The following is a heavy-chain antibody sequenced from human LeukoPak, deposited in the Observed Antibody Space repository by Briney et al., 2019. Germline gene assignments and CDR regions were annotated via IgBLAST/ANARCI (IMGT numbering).Heavy chain of an antibody. CDR3: ARDPAAGTSWFDP. D-gene: IGHD6-13*01. V-gene: IGHV4-4*07. J-gene: IGHJ5*02. CDR2: IYTSGST. Sequence: SETLSLTCTVSGGSISRYYWSWIRQPAGEGLEWIGRIYTSGSTTYNPSLKSRVTISVDTPKNQFSLKLSSVTAAHTAVYYCARDPAAGTSWFDPWGQGTLVTVSS. CDR1: GGSISRYY.